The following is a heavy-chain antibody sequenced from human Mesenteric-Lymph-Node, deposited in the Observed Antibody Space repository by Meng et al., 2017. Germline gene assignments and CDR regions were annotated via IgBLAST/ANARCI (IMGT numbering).Heavy chain of an antibody. CDR2: ISAYNGNT. V-gene: IGHV1-18*01. CDR3: ARGELWFGELLRGYFDY. J-gene: IGHJ4*02. CDR1: GYTFTSYG. D-gene: IGHD3-10*01. Sequence: ASAKVFCKASGYTFTSYGISWVRHAPGQGLEWMGWISAYNGNTNYAQKFQGRVTMTRDTSISTAYMELSRLRSDDTAVYYCARGELWFGELLRGYFDYWGQGTLVTVSS.